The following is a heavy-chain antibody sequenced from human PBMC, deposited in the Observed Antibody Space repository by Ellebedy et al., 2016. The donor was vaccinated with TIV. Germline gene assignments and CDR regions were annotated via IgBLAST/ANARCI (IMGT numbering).Heavy chain of an antibody. CDR2: IYYSGST. J-gene: IGHJ5*02. D-gene: IGHD4-23*01. CDR1: GGSISSSSYY. V-gene: IGHV4-39*01. Sequence: MPGGSLRLSCTVSGGSISSSSYYWGWIRQPPGKGLAWIGSIYYSGSTYYNPSLKSRVTISVDTSKNQFSLKLSSVTAADTAVYYCARHVFGVGDYGGNWFDPWGQGTLVTVSS. CDR3: ARHVFGVGDYGGNWFDP.